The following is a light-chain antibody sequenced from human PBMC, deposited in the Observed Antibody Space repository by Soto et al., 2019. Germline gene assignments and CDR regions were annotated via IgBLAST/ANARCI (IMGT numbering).Light chain of an antibody. CDR1: QSISSY. CDR2: AAS. V-gene: IGKV1-39*01. J-gene: IGKJ4*01. Sequence: DIHMTQSPSSLSASVGDRATITCRASQSISSYLNWYQQKPGKAPKLLIYAASSLQSGVPSRFSGSGSGTDFTLTISSLQPEDFATYYCQQSYSTPRLTFGGGTKVDIK. CDR3: QQSYSTPRLT.